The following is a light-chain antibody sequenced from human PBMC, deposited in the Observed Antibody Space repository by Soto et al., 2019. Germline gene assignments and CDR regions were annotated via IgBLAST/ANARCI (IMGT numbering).Light chain of an antibody. V-gene: IGKV1-5*01. CDR2: AAS. CDR3: QQYETFSGT. CDR1: QSISRS. Sequence: DIQMTHSLSSLSASVGDRVTITFRASQSISRSLAWYQQKPGKAPKLLIYAASSMQSGIPSRFSGSGSGTEFTLTISSLQSEDFAAYYCQQYETFSGTFGPGTKVDIK. J-gene: IGKJ1*01.